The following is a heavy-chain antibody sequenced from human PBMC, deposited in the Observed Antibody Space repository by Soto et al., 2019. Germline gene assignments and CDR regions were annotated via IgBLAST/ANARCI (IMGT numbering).Heavy chain of an antibody. V-gene: IGHV4-39*01. J-gene: IGHJ6*02. D-gene: IGHD2-2*01. CDR2: IYYSGST. CDR1: GGSISSSSYY. Sequence: QLQLQESGPGLVKPSETLSLTCTVSGGSISSSSYYWGWIRQPPGKGLEWIGSIYYSGSTYYNPSLKSRVTISVDTSKNQVDLKLSSVTAADTAVYYCARHSGSSIVVVPGYGMDVWGQGTTVTVSS. CDR3: ARHSGSSIVVVPGYGMDV.